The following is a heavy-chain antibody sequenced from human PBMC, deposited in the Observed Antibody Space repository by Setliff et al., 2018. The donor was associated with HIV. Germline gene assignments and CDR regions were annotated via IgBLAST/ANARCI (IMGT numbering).Heavy chain of an antibody. Sequence: GESLKISCAASGFTFSSYEMNWVRQAPGKGLEWVSYISSSGSTIYYADSVKGRFTISRDNSKNTLYLQMSSLRTEDTAVYYCVKSLMFFNWFDSWGQGTLVTVSS. J-gene: IGHJ5*01. V-gene: IGHV3-48*03. D-gene: IGHD3-10*02. CDR2: ISSSGSTI. CDR3: VKSLMFFNWFDS. CDR1: GFTFSSYE.